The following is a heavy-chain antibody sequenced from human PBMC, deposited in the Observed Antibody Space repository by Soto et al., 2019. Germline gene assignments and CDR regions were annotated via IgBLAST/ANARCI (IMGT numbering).Heavy chain of an antibody. V-gene: IGHV3-74*01. CDR2: FNTDGSTT. D-gene: IGHD3-10*01. J-gene: IGHJ4*02. CDR1: GFTFSSYW. Sequence: EVQLVESGGNLVQPGGSLRLSCAASGFTFSSYWIHWVRQPPGKGLLWVSRFNTDGSTTNYADSVKGRFTISRDNAKNTLYLQMNSLRAEDTAVYYCARGASGNYYLDYWGQGALVTISS. CDR3: ARGASGNYYLDY.